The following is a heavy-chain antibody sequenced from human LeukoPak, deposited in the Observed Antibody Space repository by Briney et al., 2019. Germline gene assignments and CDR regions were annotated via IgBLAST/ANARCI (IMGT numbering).Heavy chain of an antibody. V-gene: IGHV4-59*12. CDR3: ARERVGAQTYYYYMDV. J-gene: IGHJ6*03. Sequence: SETLSLTCTVSGVSFSNDYWSWIRQAPGKGLEWIGYVYHTGKTNYNPALNSRLSMSVDTSKNQFSLKLSSVTAADTAVYYCARERVGAQTYYYYMDVWGKGTTVTVSS. D-gene: IGHD1-26*01. CDR1: GVSFSNDY. CDR2: VYHTGKT.